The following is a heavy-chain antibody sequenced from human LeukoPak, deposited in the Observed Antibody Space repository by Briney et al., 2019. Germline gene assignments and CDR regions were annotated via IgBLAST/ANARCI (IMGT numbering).Heavy chain of an antibody. CDR1: GGSINSYY. CDR2: VYYSGST. Sequence: PSETLSLTCSVSGGSINSYYWSWIRQPPGKGLEWIGYVYYSGSTKYNPSLKSRVTISVDTSKNQFSLKLSSVTAADTAVYYCARHSAILTGYPFDYWGQGTLVIVSS. CDR3: ARHSAILTGYPFDY. J-gene: IGHJ4*02. D-gene: IGHD3-9*01. V-gene: IGHV4-59*08.